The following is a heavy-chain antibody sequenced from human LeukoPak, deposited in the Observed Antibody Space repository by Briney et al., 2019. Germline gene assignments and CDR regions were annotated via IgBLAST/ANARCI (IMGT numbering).Heavy chain of an antibody. CDR1: GFTFHLYS. Sequence: GGSLRLSCAASGFTFHLYSMNWVRQAPGKGLEWLSYISGSSTTIDYADSVKGRFTISRDNAKNSLYLQMNSLRAEDTATYYCARGVGAFEIWGQGTMVTVSS. D-gene: IGHD3-3*01. V-gene: IGHV3-48*01. J-gene: IGHJ3*02. CDR2: ISGSSTTI. CDR3: ARGVGAFEI.